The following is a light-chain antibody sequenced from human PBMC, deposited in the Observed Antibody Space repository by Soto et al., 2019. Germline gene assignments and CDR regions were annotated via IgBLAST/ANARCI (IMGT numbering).Light chain of an antibody. CDR2: KAS. V-gene: IGKV1-5*03. CDR1: QSVSGW. J-gene: IGKJ5*01. Sequence: DIQMTQSASTLSASVGDTLTVTCRASQSVSGWLAWYQQKPGKAPKLLIYKASSLESGVPSRFSGSGSGTDFTLTVSSLQPEDFATYYCHQSYDIPTFGQGTRLEI. CDR3: HQSYDIPT.